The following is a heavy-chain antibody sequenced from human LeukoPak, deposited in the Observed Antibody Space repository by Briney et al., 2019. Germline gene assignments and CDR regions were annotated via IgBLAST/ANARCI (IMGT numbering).Heavy chain of an antibody. D-gene: IGHD2-21*01. Sequence: GESLKISCKGSGYSFTSYWIGWVRQMPGKGLEWMGIIYPGDSNTRYSPSFQGQVTISADKSITTTYLQWNSLKASDTAMYYCARCPGHCHRFDYWGQGTLVTVSS. CDR3: ARCPGHCHRFDY. V-gene: IGHV5-51*01. CDR2: IYPGDSNT. J-gene: IGHJ4*02. CDR1: GYSFTSYW.